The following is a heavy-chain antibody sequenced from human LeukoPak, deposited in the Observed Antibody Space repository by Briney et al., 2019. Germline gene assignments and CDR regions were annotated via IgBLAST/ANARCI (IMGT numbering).Heavy chain of an antibody. J-gene: IGHJ4*02. CDR1: GFTFRSYA. D-gene: IGHD4-23*01. CDR2: ISGSGGST. CDR3: AKCLGDGGNYYFDY. V-gene: IGHV3-23*01. Sequence: PGGSLRLSCAASGFTFRSYAMSWVRQGPGKGLEWVSTISGSGGSTYYADSVKGRFTISRDNSKNTLYLQMNSLRAEDTAVYYCAKCLGDGGNYYFDYWGQGTLVTVSS.